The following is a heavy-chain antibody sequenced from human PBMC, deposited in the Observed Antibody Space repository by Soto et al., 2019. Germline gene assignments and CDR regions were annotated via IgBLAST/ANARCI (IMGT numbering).Heavy chain of an antibody. Sequence: SETLSLTCTVSGGSISSDYFYWTWIRQPPGKGLEWIGYIYSSGSTSYNPSLKSRLTMSLDTSKNQLSLKLSSVTAADTAVYYCARDLYYGSRFWGQGTLVTVSS. D-gene: IGHD3-16*01. CDR3: ARDLYYGSRF. V-gene: IGHV4-30-4*01. CDR2: IYSSGST. J-gene: IGHJ4*02. CDR1: GGSISSDYFY.